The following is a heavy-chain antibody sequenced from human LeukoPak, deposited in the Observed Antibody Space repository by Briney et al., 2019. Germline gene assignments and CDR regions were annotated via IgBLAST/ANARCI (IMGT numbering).Heavy chain of an antibody. V-gene: IGHV3-23*01. Sequence: SGGSLRLSCAASGFTFSNYAMRWVRQSPGKGLEWVSEISGNGGSTYHAVSVKGRFSNSRDNSKNTLSLQMNSLRDEDTAVYYCAKTLSGPTDFFDYWGQGTLVTVSS. D-gene: IGHD1-26*01. CDR3: AKTLSGPTDFFDY. CDR2: ISGNGGST. CDR1: GFTFSNYA. J-gene: IGHJ4*02.